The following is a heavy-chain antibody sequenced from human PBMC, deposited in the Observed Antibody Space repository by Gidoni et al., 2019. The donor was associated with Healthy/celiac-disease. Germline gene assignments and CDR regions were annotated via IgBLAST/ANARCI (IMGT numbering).Heavy chain of an antibody. CDR1: GGTFSSYA. D-gene: IGHD3-22*01. CDR3: ARVGQYYDSSGYYYGMDY. V-gene: IGHV1-69*04. Sequence: QVQLVQSGAAVKKPGSSVKVSCKASGGTFSSYAISWVRQAPGQGLEWMGRIIPILGIANYAQKFQGRVTITADKSTSTAYMELSSLRSEDTAVYYCARVGQYYDSSGYYYGMDYWGQGTLVTVSS. CDR2: IIPILGIA. J-gene: IGHJ4*02.